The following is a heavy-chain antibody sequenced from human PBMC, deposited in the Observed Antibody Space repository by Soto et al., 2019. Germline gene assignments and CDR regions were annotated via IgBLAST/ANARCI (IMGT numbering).Heavy chain of an antibody. J-gene: IGHJ4*02. Sequence: QVQLVQSGVEVKKPGASLKVSCKASGYTFTSYGITWVRQAPGQGLEWMGWISADNGVTNYAQKLQSRVTMTTDTSTTTRYMELRNRRSDDTAVYYCARRGVLPDYWGQGTLVTVSS. V-gene: IGHV1-18*01. CDR3: ARRGVLPDY. CDR1: GYTFTSYG. D-gene: IGHD3-10*01. CDR2: ISADNGVT.